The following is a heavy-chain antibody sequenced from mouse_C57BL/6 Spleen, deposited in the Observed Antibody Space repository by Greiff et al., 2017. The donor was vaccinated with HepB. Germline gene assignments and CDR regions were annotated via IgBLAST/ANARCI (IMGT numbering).Heavy chain of an antibody. V-gene: IGHV5-4*03. J-gene: IGHJ4*01. CDR1: GFTFSSYA. Sequence: EVMLVESGGGLVKPGGSLKLSCAASGFTFSSYAMSWVRQTPEKRLEWVATISDGGSYTYYPDNVESRFTISRDNAKNNLYLQMSHLKSEDAAMYYCARGRDGAMDYWGQGTSVTVSS. CDR3: ARGRDGAMDY. D-gene: IGHD2-3*01. CDR2: ISDGGSYT.